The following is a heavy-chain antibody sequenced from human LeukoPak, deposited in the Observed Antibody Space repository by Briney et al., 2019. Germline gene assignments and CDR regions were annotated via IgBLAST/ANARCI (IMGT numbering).Heavy chain of an antibody. J-gene: IGHJ4*02. V-gene: IGHV1-2*02. CDR3: ARTTTYYYDSSGLGYFDY. CDR1: GYTFTGYY. Sequence: ASVKVSCKASGYTFTGYYMHWVRQAPGQGLEWMGWINPNSGGTNYAQKFQGRVTMTRDTSISTAYMELSSLRSEDMAVYYCARTTTYYYDSSGLGYFDYWGQGTLVTVSS. D-gene: IGHD3-22*01. CDR2: INPNSGGT.